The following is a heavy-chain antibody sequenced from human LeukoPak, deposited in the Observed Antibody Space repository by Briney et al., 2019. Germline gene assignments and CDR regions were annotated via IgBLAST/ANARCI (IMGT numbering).Heavy chain of an antibody. Sequence: GESLKISCKVSGYSFTSYWIGWVRQMPGKGLKWMGIIYPGDSDTRYSPSFQGQVTISADKSISAAYLQWSSLKASDTAMYYCARHTNDFGGNGDYWGQGTLVTVSS. CDR2: IYPGDSDT. V-gene: IGHV5-51*01. D-gene: IGHD4-23*01. CDR1: GYSFTSYW. CDR3: ARHTNDFGGNGDY. J-gene: IGHJ4*02.